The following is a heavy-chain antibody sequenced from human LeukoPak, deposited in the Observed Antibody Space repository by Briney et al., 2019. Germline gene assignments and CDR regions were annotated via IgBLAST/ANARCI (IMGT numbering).Heavy chain of an antibody. Sequence: PGGSLRLSCAASGFTFSSYSMNWVRQAPGKGLEWVSYISSSGSTIYYADSVKGRFTISRDNAKNSLYLQMNSLRAEDTAVYYCARNYGDYPFDYWGQGTLVTVSS. V-gene: IGHV3-48*04. CDR3: ARNYGDYPFDY. D-gene: IGHD4-17*01. J-gene: IGHJ4*02. CDR2: ISSSGSTI. CDR1: GFTFSSYS.